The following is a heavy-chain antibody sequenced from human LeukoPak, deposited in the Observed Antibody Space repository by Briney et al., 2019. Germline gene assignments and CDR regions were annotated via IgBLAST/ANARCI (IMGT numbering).Heavy chain of an antibody. CDR2: IYYSGST. CDR1: GGLIRSSSYY. J-gene: IGHJ4*02. D-gene: IGHD5-24*01. CDR3: ARERRDGYRRFDY. Sequence: SETLSLTCTVSGGLIRSSSYYWGWIRQPPGTGLEWLGNIYYSGSTYYSPSLKSRVTISVDTSKNHFSLKLSSMTAADTAVYFCARERRDGYRRFDYWGQGTLVTVSS. V-gene: IGHV4-39*07.